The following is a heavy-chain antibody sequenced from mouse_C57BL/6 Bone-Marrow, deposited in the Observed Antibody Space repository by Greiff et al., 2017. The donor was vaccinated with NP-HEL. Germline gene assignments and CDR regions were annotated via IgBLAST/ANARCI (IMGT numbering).Heavy chain of an antibody. D-gene: IGHD1-1*01. V-gene: IGHV1-69*01. J-gene: IGHJ1*03. CDR3: ASPYYGSSGDWYFDV. CDR1: GYTFTSYW. Sequence: VQLQQPGAELVMPGASVKLSCKASGYTFTSYWMHWVKQRPGPGLEWIGELDPSDSYTTYNQKFKGKSTLTVDQSSSTAYLQPSSLTSEDSAVYYCASPYYGSSGDWYFDVWGTGTTVTVSS. CDR2: LDPSDSYT.